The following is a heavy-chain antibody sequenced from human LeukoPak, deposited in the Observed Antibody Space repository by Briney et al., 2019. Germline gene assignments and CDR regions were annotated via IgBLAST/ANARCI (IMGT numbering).Heavy chain of an antibody. J-gene: IGHJ4*02. CDR2: IYHSGST. CDR1: GYSISSGYY. V-gene: IGHV4-38-2*02. Sequence: SETLSLTCTVSGYSISSGYYWGWIRQPPGKGLEWIGSIYHSGSTYYNPSLKSRVTISVDTSKNQFSLKLSSVTAADTAVYYCASPSSSSDYFDYWGQGTLVTVSS. D-gene: IGHD6-6*01. CDR3: ASPSSSSDYFDY.